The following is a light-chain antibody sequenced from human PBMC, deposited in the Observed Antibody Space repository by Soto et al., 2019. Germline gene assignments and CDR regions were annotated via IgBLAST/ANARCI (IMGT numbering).Light chain of an antibody. V-gene: IGKV3-20*01. CDR3: QQYGSSIT. J-gene: IGKJ5*01. CDR1: QSVSSSY. CDR2: GTS. Sequence: EIVLTQSPATLSLSPGERATLSCRASQSVSSSYLAWYHQKPGQAPRLLIYGTSSRATGIPDRFSGSGSGTDFTLTISRLEPEDFAVYYCQQYGSSITFGQGTRLEIK.